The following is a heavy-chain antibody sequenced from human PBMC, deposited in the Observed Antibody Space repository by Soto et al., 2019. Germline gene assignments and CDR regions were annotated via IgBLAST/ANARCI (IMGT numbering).Heavy chain of an antibody. Sequence: GGSLRLSCAASGFTCSSYSMNWVRQAPGKGLEWVSSISSSSSYIYYADSVKGRFTISRDNAKNSLYLQMNSLRAEDTAVYYCARDLYCYDSSGYYYLDYWGQGTLVTVSS. J-gene: IGHJ4*02. D-gene: IGHD3-22*01. V-gene: IGHV3-21*01. CDR3: ARDLYCYDSSGYYYLDY. CDR1: GFTCSSYS. CDR2: ISSSSSYI.